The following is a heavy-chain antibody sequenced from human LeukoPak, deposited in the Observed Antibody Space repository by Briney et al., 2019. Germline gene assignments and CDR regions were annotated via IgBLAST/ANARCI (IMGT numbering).Heavy chain of an antibody. Sequence: GRPLRLSCAASGFTFSSYAMHWVRQAPGKGLEWVAVISYDGSNKYYADSVKGRFTISRDNSKNTLYLQMNSLRAEDTAVYYCARDSARFLEWLPLGNAFDIWGQGTMVTVSS. V-gene: IGHV3-30-3*01. J-gene: IGHJ3*02. D-gene: IGHD3-3*01. CDR2: ISYDGSNK. CDR3: ARDSARFLEWLPLGNAFDI. CDR1: GFTFSSYA.